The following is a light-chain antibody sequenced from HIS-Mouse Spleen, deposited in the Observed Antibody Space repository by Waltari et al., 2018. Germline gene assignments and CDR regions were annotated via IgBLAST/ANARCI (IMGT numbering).Light chain of an antibody. CDR2: AAS. CDR1: QGISSY. Sequence: RMTQSPSPLCASTGERGKRRGRASQGISSYLAWYQQKPGKAPKLLIYAASTLQSGVPSRFSGSGSFSAFPLAIPCVPSAAFAACCSPPYYSYPPWTFGQGTKVEIK. V-gene: IGKV1-8*01. J-gene: IGKJ1*01. CDR3: PPYYSYPPWT.